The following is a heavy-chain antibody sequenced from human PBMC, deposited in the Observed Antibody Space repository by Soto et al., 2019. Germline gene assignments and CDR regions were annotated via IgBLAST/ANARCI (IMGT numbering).Heavy chain of an antibody. CDR1: GYTFTSYG. V-gene: IGHV1-18*04. J-gene: IGHJ6*02. Sequence: QVQLVQSGAEVKKPGASVKVSCKASGYTFTSYGITWVRQAPGQGLEWMGWISAYNGNTNYAQNLQGRVTMTTDTSQSTAYMEMNSLRSDDTGVYYCARHKGGMDVWGQGTTVTVSS. CDR3: ARHKGGMDV. CDR2: ISAYNGNT.